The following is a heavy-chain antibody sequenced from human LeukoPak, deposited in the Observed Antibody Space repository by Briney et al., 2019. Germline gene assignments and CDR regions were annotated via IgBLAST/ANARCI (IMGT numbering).Heavy chain of an antibody. CDR2: ISFDGSIE. V-gene: IGHV3-30*03. D-gene: IGHD1-1*01. J-gene: IGHJ4*02. CDR1: GFSFYTIG. CDR3: SSASSGQPDY. Sequence: GGSLRLSCAASGFSFYTIGMHWVRQAPGKGLEWVAVISFDGSIEYYADSVKGRFTISRDNSKNTLFLQTNSLRPEDTAVYYCSSASSGQPDYWGQGTLVTVSS.